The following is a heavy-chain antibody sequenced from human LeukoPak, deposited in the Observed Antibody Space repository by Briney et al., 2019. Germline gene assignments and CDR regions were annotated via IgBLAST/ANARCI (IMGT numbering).Heavy chain of an antibody. J-gene: IGHJ6*03. V-gene: IGHV4-34*01. CDR1: GGSFSGYY. CDR3: ARTTEGGYTYDYFYYYYMDV. D-gene: IGHD5-18*01. Sequence: SETLSLTCAVYGGSFSGYYWIWIRQPPGKGLEWIGEINHSGSTKYNPSLKSRVTISVDTSKNQFSLKLSSVTAADTAVYYCARTTEGGYTYDYFYYYYMDVWGKGTTVTISS. CDR2: INHSGST.